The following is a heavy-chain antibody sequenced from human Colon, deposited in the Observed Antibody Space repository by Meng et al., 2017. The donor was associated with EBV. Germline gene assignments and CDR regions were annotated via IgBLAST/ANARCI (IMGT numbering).Heavy chain of an antibody. V-gene: IGHV4-30-4*01. CDR1: GVSINSGDYY. CDR3: ARNYYFDY. J-gene: IGHJ4*02. Sequence: QGRLQVSGPGLVKPSQPLALTCTVSGVSINSGDYYWSWIRQPPGKGLEWIGYIYYTGSTYYNPSLKSRVTISMDTSKNQFSLRLSSVTAADTAVYYCARNYYFDYWGQGTLVTVSS. CDR2: IYYTGST.